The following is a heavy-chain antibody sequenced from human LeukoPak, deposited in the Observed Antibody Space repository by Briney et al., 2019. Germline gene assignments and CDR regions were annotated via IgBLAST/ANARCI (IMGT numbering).Heavy chain of an antibody. CDR2: INSDGSSR. Sequence: PGGSLRLSCAASGFTFSSYWMHWVRQAPGNGLEWVSRINSDGSSRTYADSVKGRFTISRDNAKNRLSLQMNSLRTEDTAVYYSAREVCIGGSCSVFDYWGQGTLVTVSS. D-gene: IGHD2-15*01. CDR3: AREVCIGGSCSVFDY. J-gene: IGHJ4*02. V-gene: IGHV3-74*01. CDR1: GFTFSSYW.